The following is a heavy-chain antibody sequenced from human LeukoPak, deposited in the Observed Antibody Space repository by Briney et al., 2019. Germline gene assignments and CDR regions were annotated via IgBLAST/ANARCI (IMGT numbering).Heavy chain of an antibody. CDR2: INHSGST. CDR3: ARGPPITMIVVVSTQNAFDI. D-gene: IGHD3-22*01. CDR1: GGSFSGYY. Sequence: SETLSLICAVYGGSFSGYYWSWIRQPPGKGLEWIGEINHSGSTNYNPSLKSRVTISVDTSKNQFSLKLSSVTAADTAVYYCARGPPITMIVVVSTQNAFDIWGQGTMVTVSS. V-gene: IGHV4-34*01. J-gene: IGHJ3*02.